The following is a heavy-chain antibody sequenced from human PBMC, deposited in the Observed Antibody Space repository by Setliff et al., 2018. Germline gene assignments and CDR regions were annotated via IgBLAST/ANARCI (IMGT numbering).Heavy chain of an antibody. CDR2: INHSGST. CDR3: RYWSGYYNNDY. Sequence: SETLSLTCTVYGGSFTDYYWGWIRQSPGKGLEWIGEINHSGSTNYNPSLKSRLTISVDASTNQFSLKLYSVTAADTAVYYCRYWSGYYNNDYWGQGTLVTVSS. J-gene: IGHJ4*02. D-gene: IGHD3-3*01. CDR1: GGSFTDYY. V-gene: IGHV4-34*01.